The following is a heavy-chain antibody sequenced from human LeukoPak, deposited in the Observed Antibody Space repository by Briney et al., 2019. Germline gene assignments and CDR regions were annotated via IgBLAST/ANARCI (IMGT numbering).Heavy chain of an antibody. CDR2: ISSSSSYI. D-gene: IGHD3-16*02. CDR3: ARDAWGSYRQHDY. Sequence: GGSLRLSCAASGFTFSSYSMKCVRQAPGKGRGWVSSISSSSSYIYYADSVKGRLTIPRDNAKNALYLQMNSQRAEETAVYYCARDAWGSYRQHDYWGQGTLDTVS. CDR1: GFTFSSYS. V-gene: IGHV3-21*01. J-gene: IGHJ4*02.